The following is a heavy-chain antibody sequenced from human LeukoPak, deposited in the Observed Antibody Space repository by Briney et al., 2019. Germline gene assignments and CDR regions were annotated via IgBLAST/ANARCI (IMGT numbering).Heavy chain of an antibody. CDR1: GGSISNYY. J-gene: IGHJ5*02. CDR2: IYYSGRT. Sequence: SETLSLTCTVSGGSISNYYWSSIRQPPAKGLKWIGYIYYSGRTNYNPSLKSRVTISVDTSKNEFSLKLSSVTAADTAVYYCARGGYSSGSDNWFDPWGQGTLVTVSS. CDR3: ARGGYSSGSDNWFDP. V-gene: IGHV4-59*01. D-gene: IGHD6-19*01.